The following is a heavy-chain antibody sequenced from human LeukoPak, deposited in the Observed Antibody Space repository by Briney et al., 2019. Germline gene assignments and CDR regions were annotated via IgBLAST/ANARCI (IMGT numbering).Heavy chain of an antibody. D-gene: IGHD3-9*01. CDR3: ARNQYYDILTGYYPSGFHY. J-gene: IGHJ4*02. CDR1: GFTFSSYE. Sequence: GGSLRLSCAASGFTFSSYEMNWVRQAPGKGLEWVSYISSSGSTIYYADSVKGRFTISRDNAKNSLYLQMNSLRAEDTAVYYCARNQYYDILTGYYPSGFHYWGQGTLVTVSS. V-gene: IGHV3-48*03. CDR2: ISSSGSTI.